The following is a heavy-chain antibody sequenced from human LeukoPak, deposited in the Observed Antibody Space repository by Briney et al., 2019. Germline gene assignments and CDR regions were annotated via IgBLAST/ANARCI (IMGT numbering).Heavy chain of an antibody. V-gene: IGHV1-8*01. D-gene: IGHD6-19*01. CDR2: MNPNSGNT. CDR1: GYTFTSYD. CDR3: AREEKGSGSFDY. Sequence: GASVKVPCKASGYTFTSYDINWVRQATGQGLEWMGWMNPNSGNTGYAQKFQGRVTMTRNTSISTAYMELSSLRSEDTAVYYCAREEKGSGSFDYWGQGTLVTVSS. J-gene: IGHJ4*02.